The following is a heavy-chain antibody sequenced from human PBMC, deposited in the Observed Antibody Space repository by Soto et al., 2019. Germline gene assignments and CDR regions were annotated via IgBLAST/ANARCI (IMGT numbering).Heavy chain of an antibody. J-gene: IGHJ6*02. Sequence: PGGSLRLSCAASGFTFSSYGMHWVRQAPGKGLEWVAVIWYDGSNKYYADSVKGRFTISRDNSKNTLYLQMNSLRAEDTAVHYCARGTRAYSDFWSGSRNDYYYGMDVWGQGTTVTVSS. D-gene: IGHD3-3*01. CDR3: ARGTRAYSDFWSGSRNDYYYGMDV. V-gene: IGHV3-33*01. CDR2: IWYDGSNK. CDR1: GFTFSSYG.